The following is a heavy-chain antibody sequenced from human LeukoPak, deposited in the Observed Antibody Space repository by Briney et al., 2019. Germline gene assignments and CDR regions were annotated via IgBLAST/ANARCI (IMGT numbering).Heavy chain of an antibody. V-gene: IGHV3-15*01. Sequence: GGSLRLSCAASGFTFSNAWMSWVRQAPGKGLEWVGRIKSKTDGGTTDYAAPVKGRFTISRDDSENTLYLQMNSLKTEDTAVYYCTTEVRQGLGYYGMDVWGQGTTVTVSS. CDR1: GFTFSNAW. CDR2: IKSKTDGGTT. D-gene: IGHD6-19*01. J-gene: IGHJ6*02. CDR3: TTEVRQGLGYYGMDV.